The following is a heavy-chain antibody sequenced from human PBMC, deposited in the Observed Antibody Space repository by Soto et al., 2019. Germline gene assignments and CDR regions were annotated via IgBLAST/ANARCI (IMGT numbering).Heavy chain of an antibody. Sequence: GGSLRLSCAASGFTFSSYAMSWVRQAPGKGLEWVSAISGSGGSTYYADSVKGRFTISRDNSKNTLYLQMNSLRADDTAVYYCAKVTPYYYDSSGYYPGAFDIWGQGTMVTVSS. CDR2: ISGSGGST. CDR1: GFTFSSYA. V-gene: IGHV3-23*01. D-gene: IGHD3-22*01. CDR3: AKVTPYYYDSSGYYPGAFDI. J-gene: IGHJ3*02.